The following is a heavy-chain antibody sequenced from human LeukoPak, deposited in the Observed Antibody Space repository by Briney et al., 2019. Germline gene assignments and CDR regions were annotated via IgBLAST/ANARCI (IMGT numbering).Heavy chain of an antibody. CDR1: GFTFSGSA. CDR3: TRHYYGSGSLFDP. V-gene: IGHV3-73*01. D-gene: IGHD3-10*01. Sequence: GGSLRLSCAASGFTFSGSAMHWVRQASGKGLEWVGRIRSKANSYATAYAASVKGRFTISRDDSKNTAYLQMNSLKTEDTAVYYCTRHYYGSGSLFDPWGQGTLVTVSS. J-gene: IGHJ5*02. CDR2: IRSKANSYAT.